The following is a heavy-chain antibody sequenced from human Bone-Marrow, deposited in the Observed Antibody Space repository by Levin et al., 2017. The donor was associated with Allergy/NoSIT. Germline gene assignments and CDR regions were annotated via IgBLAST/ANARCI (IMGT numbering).Heavy chain of an antibody. CDR1: GYDFANHW. CDR3: ARQRAYGAGGYAMDI. D-gene: IGHD3-10*01. J-gene: IGHJ6*02. CDR2: IYPGHSET. V-gene: IGHV5-51*01. Sequence: NRGESLKISCKGSGYDFANHWIGWVRQMPGKGLEWMGIIYPGHSETKYSPSFQGRVTISADKSISTAYLRWRSLKASDTAIYYCARQRAYGAGGYAMDIWAQGTTVTVS.